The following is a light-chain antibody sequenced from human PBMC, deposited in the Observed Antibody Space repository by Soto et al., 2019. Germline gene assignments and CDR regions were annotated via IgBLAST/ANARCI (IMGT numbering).Light chain of an antibody. CDR1: SGHSRYA. Sequence: QSVLTQLPSASASLGASVTLTCTRSSGHSRYAIAWHQQQQEKGPRYLIKVTSDGSHLKGDGIPDRFSGSSSGAERYLTISRLQSEDEADYYCQTWGTGLVVFGGGTKLTVL. J-gene: IGLJ2*01. V-gene: IGLV4-69*01. CDR2: VTSDGSH. CDR3: QTWGTGLVV.